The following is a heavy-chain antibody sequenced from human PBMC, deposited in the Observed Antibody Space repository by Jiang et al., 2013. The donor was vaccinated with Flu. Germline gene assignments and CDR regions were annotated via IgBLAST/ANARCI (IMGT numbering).Heavy chain of an antibody. CDR3: ARDENMITFGGVIPRTPLQRATGQRSGYGMDV. CDR2: IIPILGIA. D-gene: IGHD3-16*02. J-gene: IGHJ6*02. Sequence: SVKVSLQGFWSTFSSYAISWVRQAPGQGLEWMGGIIPILGIANYAQKFQGRVTITADKSTSTAYMELSSLRSEDTAVYYCARDENMITFGGVIPRTPLQRATGQRSGYGMDVWGQGTTVTVSS. CDR1: STFSSYA. V-gene: IGHV1-69*04.